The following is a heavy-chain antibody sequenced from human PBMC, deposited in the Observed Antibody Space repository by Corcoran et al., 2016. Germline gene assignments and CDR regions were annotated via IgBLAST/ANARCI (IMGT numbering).Heavy chain of an antibody. CDR1: GFTLSSYS. Sequence: EVQLVASGGGLVQPGGSLRLSCAASGFTLSSYSMNWVRQDPGKGLGGVSYISSSSNTRYYADSVKGQFTISRGNAKNSLYLQMNSLEAEDTAVYYCARFYFSDSSPWGQGTLVTFSS. J-gene: IGHJ5*02. CDR2: ISSSSNTR. D-gene: IGHD3-22*01. V-gene: IGHV3-48*04. CDR3: ARFYFSDSSP.